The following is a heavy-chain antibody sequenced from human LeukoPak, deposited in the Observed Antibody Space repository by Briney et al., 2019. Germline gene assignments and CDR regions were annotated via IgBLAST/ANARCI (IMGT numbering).Heavy chain of an antibody. CDR2: ISGSGGST. CDR1: GFTFSSYA. Sequence: GGSLRLSCAASGFTFSSYAMSWVRQAPGKGLEWVSAISGSGGSTYYADSVKGRFTISRDNSKNTLYLQMNSLRAEDTAVYYCAKKPGYGSGWRIDYWGQGTLVTVSS. D-gene: IGHD6-19*01. J-gene: IGHJ4*02. CDR3: AKKPGYGSGWRIDY. V-gene: IGHV3-23*01.